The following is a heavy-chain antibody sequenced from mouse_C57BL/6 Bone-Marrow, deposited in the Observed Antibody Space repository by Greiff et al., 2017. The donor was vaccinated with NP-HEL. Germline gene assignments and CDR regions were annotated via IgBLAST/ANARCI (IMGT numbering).Heavy chain of an antibody. D-gene: IGHD3-3*01. CDR1: GYTFTSYW. J-gene: IGHJ3*01. V-gene: IGHV1-52*01. Sequence: QVQLQQPGAELVRPGSSVKLSCKASGYTFTSYWMHWVKQRPIQGLEWIGNIDPSDSETHTNQKFKDKATLTVDKSSSTAYMQLSSLTSEDSAVYYCAGGRGAWFAYWGQGTLVTVSA. CDR3: AGGRGAWFAY. CDR2: IDPSDSET.